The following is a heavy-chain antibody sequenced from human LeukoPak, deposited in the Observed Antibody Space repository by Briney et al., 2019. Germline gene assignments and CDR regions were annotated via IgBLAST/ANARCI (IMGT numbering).Heavy chain of an antibody. D-gene: IGHD1-14*01. CDR1: GFTFSSYA. CDR2: INWNGGST. CDR3: ARDDHPDGMDV. J-gene: IGHJ6*02. Sequence: PGGSLRLSCAVSGFTFSSYAMNWVRQAPGKGLEWGSGINWNGGSTGYADSVKGRFTISRDNAKNSLYLQMNSLRAEDTALYHCARDDHPDGMDVWGQGTTVTVSS. V-gene: IGHV3-20*01.